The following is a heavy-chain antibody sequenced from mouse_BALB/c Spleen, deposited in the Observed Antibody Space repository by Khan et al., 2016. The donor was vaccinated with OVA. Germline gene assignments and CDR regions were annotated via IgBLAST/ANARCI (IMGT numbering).Heavy chain of an antibody. Sequence: EVRLVESGGGLVKPGGSLKLSCAASGFTFSTYAMSWVRQTPEKRLEWVASISSDGDYTYYPDNVTGRFTISRDNAKNTLYLQMSSLRSEDTAIXYCARSPYGNFAYWGQETLVTVSA. D-gene: IGHD2-1*01. J-gene: IGHJ3*01. CDR2: ISSDGDYT. V-gene: IGHV5-9-1*01. CDR3: ARSPYGNFAY. CDR1: GFTFSTYA.